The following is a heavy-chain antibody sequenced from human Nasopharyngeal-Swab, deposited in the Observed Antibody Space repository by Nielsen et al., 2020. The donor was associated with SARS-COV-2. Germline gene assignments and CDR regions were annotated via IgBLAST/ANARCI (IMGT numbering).Heavy chain of an antibody. CDR1: GFTFSRFD. J-gene: IGHJ6*03. D-gene: IGHD5-24*01. CDR3: TRTISASYMDV. V-gene: IGHV3-13*01. Sequence: GGSLRLSCAASGFTFSRFDMHWVRQVMGKGLEWVSAIGTAGDTYYPRSMKGRFTISRGDAENILYLQMNSLRAEDTAVYCCTRTISASYMDVWGKGTTVTVSS. CDR2: IGTAGDT.